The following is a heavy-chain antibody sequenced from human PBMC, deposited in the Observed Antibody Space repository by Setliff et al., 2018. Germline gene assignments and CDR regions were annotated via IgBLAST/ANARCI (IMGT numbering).Heavy chain of an antibody. CDR3: ARRDEYLQFREFFDF. J-gene: IGHJ4*02. D-gene: IGHD3-10*01. CDR2: IDRTGNR. V-gene: IGHV4-38-2*02. CDR1: GGSFSDGHF. Sequence: SETLSLTCTVYGGSFSDGHFWGWIRQPPGKGLEWIGSIDRTGNRYYNSPLRSRVTLSIDMSRNEFSLELRSMTAADTAMYYCARRDEYLQFREFFDFWGQGILVTVSS.